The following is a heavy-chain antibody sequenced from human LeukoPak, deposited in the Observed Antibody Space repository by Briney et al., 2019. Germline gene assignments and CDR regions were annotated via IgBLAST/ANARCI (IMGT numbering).Heavy chain of an antibody. CDR2: IYHSGST. D-gene: IGHD3-3*01. V-gene: IGHV4-38-2*02. Sequence: SETLSLTCTVSGYSISSGYYWGWIRQPPGKGLEWIGSIYHSGSTYYNPSLKSRVTISVDTSKNQFSLKLSSVTAADTAVYYCARGSSQSRPYYDFWSGYFDYWGQGTLVTVSS. J-gene: IGHJ4*02. CDR3: ARGSSQSRPYYDFWSGYFDY. CDR1: GYSISSGYY.